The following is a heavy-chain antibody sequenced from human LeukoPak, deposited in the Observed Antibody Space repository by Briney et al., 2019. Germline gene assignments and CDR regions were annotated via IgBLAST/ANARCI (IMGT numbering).Heavy chain of an antibody. V-gene: IGHV3-21*01. J-gene: IGHJ3*02. CDR3: ARQGSSDAFDI. CDR2: ISSGSSYI. D-gene: IGHD6-6*01. Sequence: GGSLRLSCAASGFTFSSYSMNWVRQAPGKGLEWVSSISSGSSYIYYADSVKGRFTISRDNAKNSLYLQMNSLRAEDTAVYYCARQGSSDAFDIWGQGTMVTVSS. CDR1: GFTFSSYS.